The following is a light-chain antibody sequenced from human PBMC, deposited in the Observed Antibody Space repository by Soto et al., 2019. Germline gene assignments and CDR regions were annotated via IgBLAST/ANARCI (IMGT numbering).Light chain of an antibody. J-gene: IGLJ2*01. Sequence: QSALTQPASVSAPPGQSITISCTGTSSDVGGYNYVSWYQQHPSKAPKLMIYEVSNRPSGVSNRFSGSKSGNTASLTISGLQAEDEADYYCSSYTSSTTLVVFGGWTKLTVL. CDR3: SSYTSSTTLVV. V-gene: IGLV2-14*01. CDR2: EVS. CDR1: SSDVGGYNY.